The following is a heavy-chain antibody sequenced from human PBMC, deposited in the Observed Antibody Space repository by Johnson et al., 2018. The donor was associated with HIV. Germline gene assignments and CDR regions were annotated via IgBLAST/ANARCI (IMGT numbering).Heavy chain of an antibody. V-gene: IGHV3-30*18. J-gene: IGHJ3*01. CDR3: AKDDNVVVWYSDAFDV. Sequence: QVQLVESGGGVVQPGGSLRLSCAASGFTFSSYGMHWVRQAPGKGLEWVAVIAHDESITHYADSVKGRFTMSRDNSKNTLYLHMKSLRPEDTSIYYCAKDDNVVVWYSDAFDVLGQGTVVTVSS. D-gene: IGHD2-15*01. CDR2: IAHDESIT. CDR1: GFTFSSYG.